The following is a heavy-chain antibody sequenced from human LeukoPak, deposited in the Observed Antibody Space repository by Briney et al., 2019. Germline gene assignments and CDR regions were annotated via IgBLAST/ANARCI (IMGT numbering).Heavy chain of an antibody. V-gene: IGHV3-23*01. CDR2: ASYYVGKQ. D-gene: IGHD1-1*01. CDR1: GFTFSHYA. CDR3: AKAGIGADGAGFLCEY. Sequence: PGRSLRLSCAASGFTFSHYAMSWVRQAPGRGLEWVSTASYYVGKQYHADSVRGRFTVSRDNSRNTVSLQMSSLRVQDTGIYYCAKAGIGADGAGFLCEYWGQGTLVTVSS. J-gene: IGHJ4*02.